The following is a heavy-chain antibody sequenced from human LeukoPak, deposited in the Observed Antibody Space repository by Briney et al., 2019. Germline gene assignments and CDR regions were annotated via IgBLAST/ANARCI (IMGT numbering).Heavy chain of an antibody. V-gene: IGHV3-21*04. D-gene: IGHD1-26*01. CDR2: ISSSSSYI. CDR3: ARSGSGSSWYYFDY. Sequence: PGGSLRLSCAASGFTFSSYRMNWVRQAPGKGLEWVSSISSSSSYIYYADSVKGRFTISRDNSKNTLYLQMNSLRAEDTAVYYCARSGSGSSWYYFDYWGQGTLVTVSS. J-gene: IGHJ4*02. CDR1: GFTFSSYR.